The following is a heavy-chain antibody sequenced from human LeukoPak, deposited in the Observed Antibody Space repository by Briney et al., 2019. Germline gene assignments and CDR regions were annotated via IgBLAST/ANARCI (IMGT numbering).Heavy chain of an antibody. CDR1: GFTFSSYG. J-gene: IGHJ6*03. CDR3: IRTLIVATSPYMDV. D-gene: IGHD5-12*01. Sequence: GGPLRLSCAASGFTFSSYGMHWVRQAPGKGLVWVSRVNSDGTGTTYADSVEGRFTISRDNAKNTLVLQMNSLRAEDTAIYYCIRTLIVATSPYMDVWGKGTTVTVSS. CDR2: VNSDGTGT. V-gene: IGHV3-74*01.